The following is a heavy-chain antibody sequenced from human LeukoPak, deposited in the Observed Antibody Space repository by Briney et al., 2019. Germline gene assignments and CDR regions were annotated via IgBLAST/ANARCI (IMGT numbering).Heavy chain of an antibody. CDR1: GGSISSYF. CDR3: ARIDRAVAGTFDY. D-gene: IGHD6-19*01. J-gene: IGHJ4*02. Sequence: SETLSLTCTVSGGSISSYFWSWIRQPPGKGLEWIGYIYYSGSTNYNPSLKSRVTMSVDKSKNQFSLKLSSVTAADTAVYYCARIDRAVAGTFDYWGQGTLVTVSS. CDR2: IYYSGST. V-gene: IGHV4-59*08.